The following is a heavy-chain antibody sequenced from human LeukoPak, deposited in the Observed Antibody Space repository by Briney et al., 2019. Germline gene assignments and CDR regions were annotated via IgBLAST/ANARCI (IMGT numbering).Heavy chain of an antibody. V-gene: IGHV3-48*01. CDR1: GFTFSSYS. D-gene: IGHD2-2*01. Sequence: GGSLRLSCAGGFTFSSYSMNWVRQAPGKGLEWVSYISSSSSTIYYADSVKGRFTISRDNAKNSLYLQMNSLRAEDTAVYYCAGYCSSTSCLWFSDYWGQGTLVTVSS. CDR2: ISSSSSTI. CDR3: AGYCSSTSCLWFSDY. J-gene: IGHJ4*02.